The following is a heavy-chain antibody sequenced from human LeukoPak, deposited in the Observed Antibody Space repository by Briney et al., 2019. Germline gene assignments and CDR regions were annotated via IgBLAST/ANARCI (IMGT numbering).Heavy chain of an antibody. Sequence: GGSLRLFCEASGFTFSSYWMHWVRQARGKGLVWVSRINTDGSSTTDADSVKGRFTISRDNAKNTLYLQMNSLRAEDTAVYFCARDRGYYYYYMDVWGKGTTVPVSS. J-gene: IGHJ6*03. CDR3: ARDRGYYYYYMDV. CDR1: GFTFSSYW. CDR2: INTDGSST. V-gene: IGHV3-74*01.